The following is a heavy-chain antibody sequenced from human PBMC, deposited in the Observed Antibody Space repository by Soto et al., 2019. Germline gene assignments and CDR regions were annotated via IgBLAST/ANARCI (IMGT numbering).Heavy chain of an antibody. Sequence: GGSLRLSCAASGFIFSSYGMHWVRQAPGKGLEWVAVISYDGSDKYYANSVKGRFTISRDNSKNTLYLQMNSLRDEDTALYYCAKATGRNYYDSSDYYWGQGTLVTVS. D-gene: IGHD3-22*01. J-gene: IGHJ4*02. CDR1: GFIFSSYG. V-gene: IGHV3-30*18. CDR2: ISYDGSDK. CDR3: AKATGRNYYDSSDYY.